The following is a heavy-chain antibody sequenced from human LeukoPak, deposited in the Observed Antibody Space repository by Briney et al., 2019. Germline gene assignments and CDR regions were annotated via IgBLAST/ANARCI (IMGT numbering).Heavy chain of an antibody. CDR3: ATGHSEHYYYYYGMDV. Sequence: SQTLSLTCAISGDSVSSNSAAWNWIRQSPSRGLEWLGRTYYRSKWYNDYAVSVKSRITINPDTSKNQFSLQLNSVTPEDTAVYYCATGHSEHYYYYYGMDVWGQGTTVTVSS. D-gene: IGHD6-13*01. V-gene: IGHV6-1*01. CDR2: TYYRSKWYN. CDR1: GDSVSSNSAA. J-gene: IGHJ6*02.